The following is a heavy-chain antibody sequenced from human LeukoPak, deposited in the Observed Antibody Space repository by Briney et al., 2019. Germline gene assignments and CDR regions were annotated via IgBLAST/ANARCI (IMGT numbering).Heavy chain of an antibody. J-gene: IGHJ6*03. CDR1: GFTFSSYS. CDR3: TRVEVKNYYYYMDV. Sequence: PGGSLRLSCAASGFTFSSYSMNWVRQAPGKGLEWVSSISKSSDDIYYADSVKGRFTIFIDNAKNSLYLQMNSLRAEDTAVDYCTRVEVKNYYYYMDVWGKGTTVTVSS. V-gene: IGHV3-21*01. D-gene: IGHD3-10*01. CDR2: ISKSSDDI.